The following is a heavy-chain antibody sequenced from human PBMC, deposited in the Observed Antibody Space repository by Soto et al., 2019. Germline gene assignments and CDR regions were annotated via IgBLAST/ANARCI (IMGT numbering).Heavy chain of an antibody. D-gene: IGHD3-3*02. J-gene: IGHJ5*02. V-gene: IGHV3-15*07. CDR1: GFTFTYAW. Sequence: EVQLVESGGGLVKPGGSLRLSCAASGFTFTYAWMNWVRQAPGKGLEWVGRIKSQTDGGTTDYAAPVKGRFTISRDDSKNTLYVQMDSLKTEDTAVYYCTTDPRHSRSWVSWGQGTLVTVSS. CDR2: IKSQTDGGTT. CDR3: TTDPRHSRSWVS.